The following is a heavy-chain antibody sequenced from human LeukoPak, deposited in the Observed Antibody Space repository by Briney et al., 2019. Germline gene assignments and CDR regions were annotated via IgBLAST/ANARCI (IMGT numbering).Heavy chain of an antibody. V-gene: IGHV4-39*07. J-gene: IGHJ4*02. CDR3: ARDLVLNGSFDY. CDR2: INYSGVT. Sequence: SETLSLTCTVSGGSFSSGRHSWAWIRQSPRKGLEWIGSINYSGVTHYNPSLKSRVTISEDTSKDQFSLKLTSVTAADTAVYYCARDLVLNGSFDYWGQGTLVSVSS. D-gene: IGHD4/OR15-4a*01. CDR1: GGSFSSGRHS.